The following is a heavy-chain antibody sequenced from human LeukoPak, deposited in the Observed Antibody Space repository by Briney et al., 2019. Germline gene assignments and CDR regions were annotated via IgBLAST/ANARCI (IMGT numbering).Heavy chain of an antibody. CDR2: IIPIFGTA. CDR1: GGTFSSYA. D-gene: IGHD2-2*01. V-gene: IGHV1-69*06. J-gene: IGHJ6*04. CDR3: AAAPADYYYYGMDV. Sequence: VASVKVSCKASGGTFSSYAISWVRQAPGQGLEWMGGIIPIFGTANYAQKFQGRVTITADKSTSTAYMELSSLRSEDTAVYYCAAAPADYYYYGMDVWGKGTTATVSS.